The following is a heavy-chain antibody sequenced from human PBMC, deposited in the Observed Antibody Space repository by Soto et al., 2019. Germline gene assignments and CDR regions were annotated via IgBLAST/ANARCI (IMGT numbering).Heavy chain of an antibody. D-gene: IGHD6-13*01. CDR2: ISSGGST. CDR1: GFTVSSNY. CDR3: ARDRGSSWFYFDY. Sequence: EVQLAETGGGLIQPGGSLRLSCAASGFTVSSNYMHWVRQAPGKGLEWVSLISSGGSTYYADSVKGRFTISRDNSKNTLYLQMNSLRAEDSAVSYCARDRGSSWFYFDYWGQGTLVTVSS. J-gene: IGHJ4*02. V-gene: IGHV3-53*02.